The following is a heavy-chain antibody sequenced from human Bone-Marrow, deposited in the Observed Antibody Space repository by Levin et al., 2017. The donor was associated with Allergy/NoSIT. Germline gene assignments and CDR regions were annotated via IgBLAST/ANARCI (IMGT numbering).Heavy chain of an antibody. V-gene: IGHV1-46*01. Sequence: KAGGSLRLSCKASGYTFSSNYIHWVRQAPGQGLEWMGIINPSGGSTSYAQKFQGRVTMTRDTSTSTVYMELSRLRSEDTAVYYCARDRYSSSSHYARGYHYYGMDVWGQGTTVTVSS. CDR1: GYTFSSNY. CDR3: ARDRYSSSSHYARGYHYYGMDV. J-gene: IGHJ6*02. CDR2: INPSGGST. D-gene: IGHD6-6*01.